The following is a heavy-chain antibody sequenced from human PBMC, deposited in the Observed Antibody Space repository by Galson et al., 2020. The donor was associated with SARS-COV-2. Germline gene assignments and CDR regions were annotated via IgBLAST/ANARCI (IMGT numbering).Heavy chain of an antibody. Sequence: TGGYLRPSCAVSGFTFSNYGMHWVRQAPGKGLEWVAVISYDGSEKHYADSVKGRLTISRDNSKNTLYLQMNSLRAEDTAVYYCAAGSVIQPSARYGMDVWGQGTTVTVSS. J-gene: IGHJ6*02. CDR3: AAGSVIQPSARYGMDV. CDR2: ISYDGSEK. CDR1: GFTFSNYG. V-gene: IGHV3-30*03. D-gene: IGHD1-1*01.